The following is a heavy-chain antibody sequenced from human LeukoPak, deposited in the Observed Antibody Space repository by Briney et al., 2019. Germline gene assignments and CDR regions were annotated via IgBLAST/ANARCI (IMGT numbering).Heavy chain of an antibody. V-gene: IGHV3-7*01. Sequence: GGSLRLSCAVSGFTFSSYWMSWVRQAPGKGLEWVANIKQDGSEKYYVDSVKGRFTISRDNVKNSLYLQKNSLRAEDTAVYYCARDWTGGGDYYYYMDVWGKGTTVTVSS. J-gene: IGHJ6*03. CDR3: ARDWTGGGDYYYYMDV. CDR1: GFTFSSYW. CDR2: IKQDGSEK. D-gene: IGHD1-1*01.